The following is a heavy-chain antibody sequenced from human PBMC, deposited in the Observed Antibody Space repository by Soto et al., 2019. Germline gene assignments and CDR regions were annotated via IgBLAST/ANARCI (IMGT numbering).Heavy chain of an antibody. V-gene: IGHV4-59*01. CDR1: GGCINSYY. J-gene: IGHJ4*02. CDR3: ARSGYSSSWYVS. D-gene: IGHD6-13*01. Sequence: SETLSLTCTVSGGCINSYYGSWIRQPPGKGLEWIGYIYYSGSTNYNPSLKSRVTISVDTSKNQFSLKLSSVTAADTAVYYCARSGYSSSWYVSWGQGTLVTVSS. CDR2: IYYSGST.